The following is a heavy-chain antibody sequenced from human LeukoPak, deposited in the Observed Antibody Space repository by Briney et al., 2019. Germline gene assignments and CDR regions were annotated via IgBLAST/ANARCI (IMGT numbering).Heavy chain of an antibody. D-gene: IGHD3-22*01. CDR3: AKDSSSGLFYFDY. CDR1: GFTFSSYG. CDR2: ISYDGSNK. Sequence: GGSLRPSCAASGFTFSSYGMHWVRQAPGKGLEWVAVISYDGSNKYYADSVKGRFTISRDNSKNTLYLQMNSLRAEDTAVYYCAKDSSSGLFYFDYWGQGTLVTVSA. J-gene: IGHJ4*02. V-gene: IGHV3-30*18.